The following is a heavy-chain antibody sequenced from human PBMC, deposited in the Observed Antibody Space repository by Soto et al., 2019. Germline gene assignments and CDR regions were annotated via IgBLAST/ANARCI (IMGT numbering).Heavy chain of an antibody. CDR1: GGSLSSYY. CDR3: ARDFEATMVRGVIIAYYYYGMDV. J-gene: IGHJ6*02. V-gene: IGHV4-4*07. Sequence: SETLSLTCTVSGGSLSSYYWSWIRQPAGKGLEWIGRIYTSGSTNYNPSLKSRVTMSVDTSKNQFSLKLSSVTAADTAVYYCARDFEATMVRGVIIAYYYYGMDVWGQGTTVTVSS. D-gene: IGHD3-10*01. CDR2: IYTSGST.